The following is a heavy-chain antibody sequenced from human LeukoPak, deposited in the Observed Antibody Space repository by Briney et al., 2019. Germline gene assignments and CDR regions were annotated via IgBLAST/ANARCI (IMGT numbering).Heavy chain of an antibody. J-gene: IGHJ4*02. CDR2: IYYSGSI. CDR1: GGSISSSSYY. V-gene: IGHV4-39*01. Sequence: PSETLSLTCTVSGGSISSSSYYWGWIRQPPGKGLEWIGSIYYSGSIHYNPSLKSPVTISVHKSKNQFSLKLGSVTAADTAVYYCARAPVGNGPDYWGQGTLVTVSS. CDR3: ARAPVGNGPDY. D-gene: IGHD7-27*01.